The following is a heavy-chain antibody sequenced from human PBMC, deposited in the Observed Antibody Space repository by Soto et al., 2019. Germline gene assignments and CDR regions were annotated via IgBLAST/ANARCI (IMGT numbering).Heavy chain of an antibody. CDR2: KYFMSKWYN. J-gene: IGHJ6*02. Sequence: SQTLSLTCDIFGDTVSINSAAWNWIRQSPSRGLEWLGRKYFMSKWYNEYATSVESRITINSDTSRNQISLQLKSMTPEDTAIYYCVRGSRRSQWFGGLDVWGQGTTVTVSS. CDR1: GDTVSINSAA. CDR3: VRGSRRSQWFGGLDV. D-gene: IGHD3-10*01. V-gene: IGHV6-1*01.